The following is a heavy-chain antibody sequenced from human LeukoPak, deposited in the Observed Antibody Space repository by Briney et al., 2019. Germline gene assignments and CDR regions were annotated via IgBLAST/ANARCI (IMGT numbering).Heavy chain of an antibody. CDR1: GYGFASYW. J-gene: IGHJ4*02. V-gene: IGHV5-51*01. CDR2: IYPGDSDT. D-gene: IGHD2-2*01. CDR3: ARLLQGVVVPAAAGTFDY. Sequence: GESLKISCKGSGYGFASYWIGWVRQMPGKGLEWMGIIYPGDSDTRYSPSFQGQVTISADKSISTAYLQWSSLKASDTAMYYCARLLQGVVVPAAAGTFDYWGQGTLVTVSS.